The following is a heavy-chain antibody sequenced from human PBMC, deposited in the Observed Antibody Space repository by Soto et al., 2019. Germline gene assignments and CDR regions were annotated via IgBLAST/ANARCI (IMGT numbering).Heavy chain of an antibody. Sequence: QVQLQESGPGLVKPSQTLSLTCTVSGGSISSGGYYWSWIRQHPGKGLEWIGYIYSSGSTYYNPTLKSRVTISLDTSKNQFSLKLSSVTAADTAVYYCAREGGIVGATAADYWGQGTLDSVSS. CDR2: IYSSGST. V-gene: IGHV4-31*03. J-gene: IGHJ4*02. CDR3: AREGGIVGATAADY. D-gene: IGHD1-26*01. CDR1: GGSISSGGYY.